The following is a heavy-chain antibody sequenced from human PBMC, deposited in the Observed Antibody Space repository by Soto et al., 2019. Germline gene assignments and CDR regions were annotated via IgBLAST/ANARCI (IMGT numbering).Heavy chain of an antibody. J-gene: IGHJ4*02. D-gene: IGHD2-21*01. CDR3: SRGGGGGLFDL. Sequence: QVQLVESGGGLVKPGGSLRLSCASSEFTFSDHYMSWIRRSPGKGLEFLSYISPRTTYKNYADSVKGRFTISRDNAKNSLYLQLNSLRAEDTAIYYCSRGGGGGLFDLWGQGTFVTVSS. CDR2: ISPRTTYK. V-gene: IGHV3-11*06. CDR1: EFTFSDHY.